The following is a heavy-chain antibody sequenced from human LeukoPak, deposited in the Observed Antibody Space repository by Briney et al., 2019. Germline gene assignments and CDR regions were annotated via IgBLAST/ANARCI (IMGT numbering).Heavy chain of an antibody. CDR3: ARVGYYASGPFSYFDY. Sequence: GGSLRLSCAASGFTVSTNYMSWVRQAPGKRLEWVSVIYSGDSTYYADSVKGRFTISRDNSKNTLYLQMNSLSVEDTAVYYCARVGYYASGPFSYFDYWGQGTLVTVSS. J-gene: IGHJ4*02. D-gene: IGHD3-10*01. V-gene: IGHV3-53*05. CDR1: GFTVSTNY. CDR2: IYSGDST.